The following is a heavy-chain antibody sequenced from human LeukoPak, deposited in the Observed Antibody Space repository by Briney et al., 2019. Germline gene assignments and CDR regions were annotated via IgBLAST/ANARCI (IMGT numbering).Heavy chain of an antibody. D-gene: IGHD3-10*01. CDR3: ARGITTVRGVIHNWFDP. J-gene: IGHJ5*02. V-gene: IGHV4-34*01. Sequence: SETLSLTCAVYGVSFSGYYWSWIRQPPGKGLEWVGEINHSGSTNYNPSLKSRVTISVDTSKNQFSLKLSSVTAADTAVYYCARGITTVRGVIHNWFDPWGQGTLVTVSS. CDR1: GVSFSGYY. CDR2: INHSGST.